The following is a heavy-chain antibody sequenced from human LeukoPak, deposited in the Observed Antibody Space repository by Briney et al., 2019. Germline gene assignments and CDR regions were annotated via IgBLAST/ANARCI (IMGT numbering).Heavy chain of an antibody. V-gene: IGHV3-23*01. Sequence: GGSLRLSCAASGFTFSSYTVSWVRQAPGKGVEWVSGITGTGGNTYYADSVKGRFTISRDNSKNTLYLQMNRLRAEDTAIYYCMKDALISYRGAWSHSDYWGQGTLVTVSS. J-gene: IGHJ4*02. CDR1: GFTFSSYT. CDR2: ITGTGGNT. D-gene: IGHD2-2*01. CDR3: MKDALISYRGAWSHSDY.